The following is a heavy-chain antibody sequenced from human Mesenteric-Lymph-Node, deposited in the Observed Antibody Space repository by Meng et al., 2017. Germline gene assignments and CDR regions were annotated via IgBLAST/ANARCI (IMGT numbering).Heavy chain of an antibody. CDR3: ARVTYSSGWPNWYFDL. CDR1: GGSISSSNW. D-gene: IGHD6-19*01. J-gene: IGHJ2*01. CDR2: IYHSGST. Sequence: QVRVQESGPGLVKPSGNSSLTCAVSGGSISSSNWWSWVRQPPGKGLEWIGEIYHSGSTNYNPSLKSRVTISVDKSKNQFSLKLSSVTAADTAVYYCARVTYSSGWPNWYFDLWGRGTLVTVSS. V-gene: IGHV4-4*02.